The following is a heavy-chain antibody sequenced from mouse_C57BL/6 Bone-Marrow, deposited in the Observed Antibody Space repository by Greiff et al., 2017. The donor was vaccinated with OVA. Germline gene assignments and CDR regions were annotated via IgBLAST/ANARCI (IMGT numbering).Heavy chain of an antibody. CDR3: ALGLRQNYAMDY. CDR2: IYPGNGDT. D-gene: IGHD2-4*01. V-gene: IGHV1-12*01. Sequence: QVQLKESGAELVRPGASVKMSCKASGYTFTSYNMHWVKQTPRQGLEWIGAIYPGNGDTSYNQKFKGKATLTVDKSSSTAYMQLSSLTSEDSAVYVCALGLRQNYAMDYWGQGTSVTVSS. J-gene: IGHJ4*01. CDR1: GYTFTSYN.